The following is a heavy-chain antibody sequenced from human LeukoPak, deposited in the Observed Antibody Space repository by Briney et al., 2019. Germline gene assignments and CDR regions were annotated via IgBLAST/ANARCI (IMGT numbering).Heavy chain of an antibody. V-gene: IGHV4-59*08. CDR2: IYYSGST. Sequence: SETLSLTCTVSGGSISSYYWSWIRQPPGKGLEWIGYIYYSGSTNYNPSLKSRVTISVDTSKNQFSLKLSSVTAADTAVYYRARRKDYCSSTSCYNWFDPWGQGTLVTVSS. D-gene: IGHD2-2*01. CDR3: ARRKDYCSSTSCYNWFDP. CDR1: GGSISSYY. J-gene: IGHJ5*02.